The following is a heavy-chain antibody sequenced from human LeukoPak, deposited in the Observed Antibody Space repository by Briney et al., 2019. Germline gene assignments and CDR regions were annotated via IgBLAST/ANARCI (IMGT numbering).Heavy chain of an antibody. CDR1: GGPISSYY. CDR3: ARDLHSSGPDY. Sequence: SETLSLTCTVSGGPISSYYWSWIRQPPGKGLEWIGYIYYSGSTNYNPSLKSRVTISVDTSKNQFSLKLSSVTAAGTAVYYCARDLHSSGPDYWGQGNLVTVSS. V-gene: IGHV4-59*01. D-gene: IGHD5-18*01. J-gene: IGHJ4*02. CDR2: IYYSGST.